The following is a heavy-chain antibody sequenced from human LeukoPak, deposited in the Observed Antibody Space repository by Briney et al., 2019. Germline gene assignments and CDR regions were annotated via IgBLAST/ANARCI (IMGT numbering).Heavy chain of an antibody. CDR2: IYYSGST. V-gene: IGHV4-59*01. CDR3: ARGGGIGTIAVPWFDP. CDR1: GGSISSYY. Sequence: SETLSLTCTVSGGSISSYYWSWIRQPPGKGLEWIGYIYYSGSTNYNPSLKSRVTISVDTSKNQFSLKLSSVTAADTAVYYCARGGGIGTIAVPWFDPWGQGTLVTVSS. J-gene: IGHJ5*02. D-gene: IGHD1-26*01.